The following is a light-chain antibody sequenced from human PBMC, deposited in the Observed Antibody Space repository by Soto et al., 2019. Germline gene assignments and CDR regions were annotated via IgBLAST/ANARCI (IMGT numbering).Light chain of an antibody. CDR3: QQYNNWPFT. J-gene: IGKJ3*01. CDR1: QSVSSN. Sequence: EIVMTQSPATLSVSPGERATLSCRASQSVSSNLAWYQQKPGQAPRLLIYGASTRATGIPARFSGSGSGTAFTLTISSLQSGDFAVYYCQQYNNWPFTFGPGNKVDI. CDR2: GAS. V-gene: IGKV3-15*01.